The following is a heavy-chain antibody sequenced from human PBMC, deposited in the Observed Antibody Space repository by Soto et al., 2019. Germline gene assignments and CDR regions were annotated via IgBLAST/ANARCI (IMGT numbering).Heavy chain of an antibody. CDR2: ISGSGGST. J-gene: IGHJ4*02. D-gene: IGHD6-13*01. CDR3: AKDSGQQLVYGNYFDY. V-gene: IGHV3-23*01. Sequence: GGSLRLSCAASGFTFSSYAMSWVRQAPGKGLEWVSAISGSGGSTYYADSVKGRFTISRDNSKNTLYLQMNSLRAEDTAVYYCAKDSGQQLVYGNYFDYWGQGTLVTVS. CDR1: GFTFSSYA.